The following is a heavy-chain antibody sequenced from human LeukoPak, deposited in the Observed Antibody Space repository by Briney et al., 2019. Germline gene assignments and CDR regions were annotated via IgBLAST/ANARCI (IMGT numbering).Heavy chain of an antibody. V-gene: IGHV3-21*01. D-gene: IGHD6-19*01. Sequence: PGGSLRLSCAASGFTFSSYSMNWVRQAPGKWLEWVSSISSSSSYIYYADSVKGRFTISRDNAKNSLYLQMNSLRAEDTAVYYCARVTVAGTDFDYWGQGTLVTVSS. CDR3: ARVTVAGTDFDY. CDR2: ISSSSSYI. CDR1: GFTFSSYS. J-gene: IGHJ4*02.